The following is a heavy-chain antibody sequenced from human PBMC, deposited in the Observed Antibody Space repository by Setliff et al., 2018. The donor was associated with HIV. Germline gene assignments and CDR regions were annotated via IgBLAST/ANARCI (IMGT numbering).Heavy chain of an antibody. V-gene: IGHV4-38-2*02. CDR3: ARLGYSGSLVGAFDI. CDR1: GYSISSGYY. Sequence: SETLSLTCTASGYSISSGYYWGWIRQPPGKGLEWIGSTYHSGITYYNSSLKSRVTISVDTSKNQFSLNLTSVTAADTAVYYCARLGYSGSLVGAFDIWGQGTMVTVSS. D-gene: IGHD1-26*01. J-gene: IGHJ3*02. CDR2: TYHSGIT.